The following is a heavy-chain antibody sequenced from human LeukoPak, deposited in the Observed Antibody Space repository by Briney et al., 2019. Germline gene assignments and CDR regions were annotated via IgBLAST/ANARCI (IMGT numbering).Heavy chain of an antibody. J-gene: IGHJ4*02. V-gene: IGHV4-59*01. CDR3: ARTPPGGQSFDGRVLDY. CDR2: IYYRGST. CDR1: GGSISTYY. D-gene: IGHD3-9*01. Sequence: SETLSLTCTVSGGSISTYYWSWIRQPPGKGLEWIGYIYYRGSTDYNPSLKSRDTISVDTSKNPYSLRLSSVTAADSAVYYCARTPPGGQSFDGRVLDYWGRGILVTVSS.